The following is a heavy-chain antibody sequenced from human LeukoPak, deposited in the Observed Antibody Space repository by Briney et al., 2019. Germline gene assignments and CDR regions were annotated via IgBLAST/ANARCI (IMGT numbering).Heavy chain of an antibody. Sequence: GSLRLSRAASGFTFSSYEMNWVRQAPGKGLEWVSYISSSGSTIYYADSVKGRFTISRDNAKNSLYLQMNSLRAEDTAVYYCAREPRRWSGYFDYWGQGTLVTVSS. CDR1: GFTFSSYE. CDR2: ISSSGSTI. D-gene: IGHD3-3*01. CDR3: AREPRRWSGYFDY. J-gene: IGHJ4*02. V-gene: IGHV3-48*03.